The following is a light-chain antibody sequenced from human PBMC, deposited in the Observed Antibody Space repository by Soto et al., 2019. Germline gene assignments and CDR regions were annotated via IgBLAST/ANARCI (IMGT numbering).Light chain of an antibody. CDR2: EAS. CDR3: CSYAGSSTYV. J-gene: IGLJ1*01. Sequence: QSALTQPPSVSGSPGQSVTISCTGTSTDFVSYNRVSWYQQPPGTAPKLIIYEASNRPSGVPDRFSGSKSGNTASLTISGLQAEDEADYYCCSYAGSSTYVFGLGTKVTVL. V-gene: IGLV2-18*02. CDR1: STDFVSYNR.